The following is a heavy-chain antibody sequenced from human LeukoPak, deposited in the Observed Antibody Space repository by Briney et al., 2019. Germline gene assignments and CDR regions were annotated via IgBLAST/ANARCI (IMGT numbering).Heavy chain of an antibody. CDR1: GFTFSNAW. CDR2: IKSKTDGGTT. J-gene: IGHJ4*02. D-gene: IGHD6-13*01. V-gene: IGHV3-15*01. CDR3: ARGRGGYSSSWFDY. Sequence: GGSLRLSCAASGFTFSNAWMSWVRQAPGKGLEWVGRIKSKTDGGTTDYAAPVKGRFTISRDDSKNTLYLQMNSLKTEDTAVYYCARGRGGYSSSWFDYWGQGTLLTVSS.